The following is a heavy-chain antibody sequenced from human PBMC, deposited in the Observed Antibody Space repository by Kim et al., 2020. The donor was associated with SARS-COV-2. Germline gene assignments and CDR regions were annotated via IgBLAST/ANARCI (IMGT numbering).Heavy chain of an antibody. V-gene: IGHV3-33*01. CDR2: IWYDGLNE. CDR1: GFIFKSYG. J-gene: IGHJ6*03. D-gene: IGHD3-10*01. CDR3: ARDRRAYFYMDV. Sequence: GGSRRLSCAASGFIFKSYGMNWVRQAPGKGLEWVATIWYDGLNEDYGDSVKGRFTVARDNSKNTVSLQMNSLRVEDSAVYYCARDRRAYFYMDVWGRGTT.